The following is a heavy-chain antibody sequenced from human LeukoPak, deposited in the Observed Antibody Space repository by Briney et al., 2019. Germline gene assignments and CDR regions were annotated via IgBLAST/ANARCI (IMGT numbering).Heavy chain of an antibody. CDR1: GFTFDDYA. J-gene: IGHJ6*02. CDR3: ARARGITMVRGVIANDYYYYGMDV. CDR2: ISYDGSNK. D-gene: IGHD3-10*01. V-gene: IGHV3-30-3*01. Sequence: PGRSLRLSCAASGFTFDDYAMHWVRQAPGKGLEWVAVISYDGSNKYYADSVKGRFTISRDNSKNTLYLQMNSLRAEDTAVYYCARARGITMVRGVIANDYYYYGMDVWGQGTTVTVSS.